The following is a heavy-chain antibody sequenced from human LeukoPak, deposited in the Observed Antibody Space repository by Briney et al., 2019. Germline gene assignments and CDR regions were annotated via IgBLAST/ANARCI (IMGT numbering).Heavy chain of an antibody. Sequence: SETLSLTCTVSGVSISTYYWSWLRQPPGKGLECIGYIYYSGSPNYNPSLKSRVSISVDTSKNQFSLKLSSVTAADTAVYYCARVRWELLPRLDFYYYYMDVWGKGTTVTVSS. CDR2: IYYSGSP. CDR3: ARVRWELLPRLDFYYYYMDV. J-gene: IGHJ6*03. V-gene: IGHV4-59*01. D-gene: IGHD1-26*01. CDR1: GVSISTYY.